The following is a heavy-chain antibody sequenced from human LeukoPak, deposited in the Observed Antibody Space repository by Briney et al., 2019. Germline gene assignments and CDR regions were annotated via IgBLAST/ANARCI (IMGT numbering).Heavy chain of an antibody. CDR2: INSDGSST. V-gene: IGHV3-74*01. CDR1: GFTFSSYW. J-gene: IGHJ6*04. D-gene: IGHD6-19*01. CDR3: ATDWYSNGWDYLYGMDV. Sequence: GGSLRLSCAASGFTFSSYWMHWVRQPPGKGLVWVSRINSDGSSTTYADSVKGRFTISRDNAKNTLYLQMNSLRAEDTAVYYCATDWYSNGWDYLYGMDVWGKGTTVTVSA.